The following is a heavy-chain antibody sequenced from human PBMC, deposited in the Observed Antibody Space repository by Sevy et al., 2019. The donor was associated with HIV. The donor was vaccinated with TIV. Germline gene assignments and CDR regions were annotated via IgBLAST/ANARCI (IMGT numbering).Heavy chain of an antibody. Sequence: ASVKVSCKVSGYTLTELSMHWVRQAPGKGLEWMGGFDPEDGETIYAQKFQGRVTMTEDTSTDTADIELSSLRTVDTAVYYWATGPPVVRVVIRDFDYWGQGTLVTVSS. V-gene: IGHV1-24*01. D-gene: IGHD3-10*01. J-gene: IGHJ4*02. CDR2: FDPEDGET. CDR1: GYTLTELS. CDR3: ATGPPVVRVVIRDFDY.